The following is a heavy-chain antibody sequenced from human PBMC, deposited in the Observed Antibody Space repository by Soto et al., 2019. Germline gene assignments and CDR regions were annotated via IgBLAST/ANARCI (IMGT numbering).Heavy chain of an antibody. D-gene: IGHD3-10*01. J-gene: IGHJ3*02. CDR3: ARYPYYYGSGSMMALDAFDI. Sequence: PGGSLRLSCAASGFTFSSYWMSWVRQAPGKGLEWVANIKQDGSEKYYVDSEKGRFTISRDNAKNSLYLQMNSLRAEDTAVYYCARYPYYYGSGSMMALDAFDIWGQGTMVTVSS. V-gene: IGHV3-7*03. CDR1: GFTFSSYW. CDR2: IKQDGSEK.